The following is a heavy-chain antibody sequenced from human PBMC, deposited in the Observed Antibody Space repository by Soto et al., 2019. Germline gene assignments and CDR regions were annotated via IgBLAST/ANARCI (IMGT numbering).Heavy chain of an antibody. Sequence: RQAPGKGLEWVSAISGSGGSTYYADSVKGRFTISRDNSKNTLYLQMNSLRAEDTAVYYCAIAPLICFRELLQAVWGQGSSVPVSS. D-gene: IGHD3-16*01. CDR2: ISGSGGST. V-gene: IGHV3-23*01. CDR3: AIAPLICFRELLQAV. J-gene: IGHJ6*02.